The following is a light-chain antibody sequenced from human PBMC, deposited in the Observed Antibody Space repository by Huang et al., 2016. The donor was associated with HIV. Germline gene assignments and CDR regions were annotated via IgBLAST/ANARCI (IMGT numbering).Light chain of an antibody. CDR2: GAS. CDR3: QQEYS. J-gene: IGKJ2*03. Sequence: EIVMTQSPATLSLSPGERATLSCRASQTVSSHYLSWYQQKPGQAPRLLIYGASTRATGIPARFSGSGSGPDFTLTISSLQPEDFAVYYCQQEYSFGQGTKLEIK. V-gene: IGKV3D-7*01. CDR1: QTVSSHY.